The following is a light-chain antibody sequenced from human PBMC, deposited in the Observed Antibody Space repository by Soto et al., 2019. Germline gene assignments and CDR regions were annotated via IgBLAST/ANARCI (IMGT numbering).Light chain of an antibody. CDR3: QQRSNWPWT. CDR1: QSVSIN. V-gene: IGKV3-11*01. Sequence: IVLTQSPGTLSLSPGERASLYCRSSQSVSINHLAWYQQRPGQAPRLXIYDESTRATGIPARFSGSGSGTDFTLTISSLEPEDFAVYFCQQRSNWPWTFGQGTKVDIK. CDR2: DES. J-gene: IGKJ1*01.